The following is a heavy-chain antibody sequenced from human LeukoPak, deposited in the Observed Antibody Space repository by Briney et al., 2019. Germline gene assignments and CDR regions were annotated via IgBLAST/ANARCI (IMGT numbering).Heavy chain of an antibody. CDR3: ARGCGGSTTCYIIDY. CDR1: GFTFSSHG. V-gene: IGHV3-33*01. Sequence: PGGSLTLSCAASGFTFSSHGMHWVRQAPGKGLEWLAVIRSDGADNYVVDSVKGRFIISRDNSKNTLYLQMSSLRAEDTAFYYCARGCGGSTTCYIIDYWGQGTLDTVSS. J-gene: IGHJ4*02. CDR2: IRSDGADN. D-gene: IGHD2-2*01.